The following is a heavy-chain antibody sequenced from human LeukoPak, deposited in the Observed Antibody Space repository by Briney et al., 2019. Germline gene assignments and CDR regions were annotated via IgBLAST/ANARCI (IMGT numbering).Heavy chain of an antibody. D-gene: IGHD6-19*01. V-gene: IGHV4-59*01. CDR2: IYYSGST. CDR3: ARGIAVAAFPPDHFDY. J-gene: IGHJ4*02. Sequence: PSETLSLTCTVSGGSISSYYWSWIRQPPGKGLEWIGCIYYSGSTNYNPSLKSRVTISVDTSKNQFSLKLSSVTAADTAVYYCARGIAVAAFPPDHFDYWGQGTLVTVSS. CDR1: GGSISSYY.